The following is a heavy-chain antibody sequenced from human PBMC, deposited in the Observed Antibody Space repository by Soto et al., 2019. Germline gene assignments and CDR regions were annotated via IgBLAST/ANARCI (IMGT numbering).Heavy chain of an antibody. CDR1: GGSISSGGYY. CDR3: AREGYSGYDTPFDY. V-gene: IGHV4-31*03. D-gene: IGHD5-12*01. J-gene: IGHJ4*02. CDR2: IYYSGST. Sequence: QVQLQESGPGLVKPSQTLSLTCTVSGGSISSGGYYWSWIRQHPGKGLEWIGYIYYSGSTYYNPPLKSRVTISVDTSKNQFSLKLSSVTAADTAVYYCAREGYSGYDTPFDYWGQGTLVTVSS.